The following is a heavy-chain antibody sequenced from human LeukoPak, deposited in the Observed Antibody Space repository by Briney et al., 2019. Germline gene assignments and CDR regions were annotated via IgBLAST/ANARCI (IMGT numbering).Heavy chain of an antibody. CDR2: IYYSGST. Sequence: PSETLSLTCTVSGGSISSSSYYWGWIRQPPGKGLEWIGSIYYSGSTYYNPSLKSRVTISVDTSKNQFSLKLSSVTAADTAVYYCARFVRGWPFDYWGQGTLVTVSS. J-gene: IGHJ4*02. V-gene: IGHV4-39*07. CDR1: GGSISSSSYY. CDR3: ARFVRGWPFDY. D-gene: IGHD6-19*01.